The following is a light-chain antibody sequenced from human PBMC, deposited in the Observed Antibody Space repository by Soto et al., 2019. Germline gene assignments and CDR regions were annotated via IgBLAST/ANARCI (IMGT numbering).Light chain of an antibody. CDR1: SSDVGAYNY. CDR2: DVS. CDR3: TPYTTPPPLV. J-gene: IGLJ2*01. Sequence: QSVLTQPASVSGSPGQSITISCTGTSSDVGAYNYVSWYQQHPGKAPKLMIYDVSNRPSGVSNRFSGSKSGNTASLTISGPQAGEGANYYPTPYTTPPPLVFGGGPKLT. V-gene: IGLV2-14*01.